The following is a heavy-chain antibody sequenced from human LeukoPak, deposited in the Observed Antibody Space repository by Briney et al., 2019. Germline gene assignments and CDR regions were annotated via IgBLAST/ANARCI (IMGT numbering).Heavy chain of an antibody. CDR3: ARDTTGY. CDR2: INHSGST. J-gene: IGHJ4*02. D-gene: IGHD1-26*01. Sequence: SETLSLTCAVYGGSFSGYYWSWIRQPPGKGLEWIGEINHSGSTNYNPSLKSRATISVDTSKNQFSLKLSSVTAADTAVYYCARDTTGYWGQGTLVTVSS. CDR1: GGSFSGYY. V-gene: IGHV4-34*01.